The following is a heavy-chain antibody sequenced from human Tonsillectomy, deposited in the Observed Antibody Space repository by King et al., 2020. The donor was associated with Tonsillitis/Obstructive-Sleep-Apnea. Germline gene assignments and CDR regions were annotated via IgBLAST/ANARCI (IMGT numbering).Heavy chain of an antibody. CDR2: ISGSGGST. D-gene: IGHD1-26*01. V-gene: IGHV3-23*04. CDR1: GFTFSSYA. CDR3: AKEGGSYSYYYYYTDV. Sequence: VQLVKSGGGLVQPGGSLRLSCAASGFTFSSYAMSWVRQAPGKGLEWVSLISGSGGSTYYADSVKGRFTISRDNSKNTLYLQMNSLRAEDTAVYYCAKEGGSYSYYYYYTDVWGKGTTVTVSS. J-gene: IGHJ6*03.